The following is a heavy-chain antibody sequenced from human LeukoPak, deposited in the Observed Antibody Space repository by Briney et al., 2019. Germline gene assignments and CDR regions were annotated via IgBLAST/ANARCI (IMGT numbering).Heavy chain of an antibody. CDR2: IIPILGIA. Sequence: ASVKVSCKASGGTFSSYTISWVRQAPGQGLEWMGRIIPILGIANYAQKFQGRVTITADRSTSTAYMELSSLRSEDTAVYYCASILHYCSSTSCHNDAFDIWGQGTMVTVSS. J-gene: IGHJ3*02. CDR3: ASILHYCSSTSCHNDAFDI. V-gene: IGHV1-69*02. D-gene: IGHD2-2*01. CDR1: GGTFSSYT.